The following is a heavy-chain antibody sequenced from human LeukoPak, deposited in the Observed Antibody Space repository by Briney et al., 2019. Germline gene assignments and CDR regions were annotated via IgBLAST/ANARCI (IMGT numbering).Heavy chain of an antibody. CDR3: VRTQPRSRLLDR. CDR2: LYSGGNT. V-gene: IGHV3-53*01. J-gene: IGHJ5*02. D-gene: IGHD1-26*01. Sequence: GGSLRLSCAASELSVSDNYMSWVRQAPGKGLEWVSTLYSGGNTYYTDSVKGRFTISRDTSKNTLYLQMNSLRADDTAVYYCVRTQPRSRLLDRWGQGTLVTVSS. CDR1: ELSVSDNY.